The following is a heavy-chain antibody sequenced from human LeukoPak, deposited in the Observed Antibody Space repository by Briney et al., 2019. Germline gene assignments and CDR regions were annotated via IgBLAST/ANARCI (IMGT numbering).Heavy chain of an antibody. CDR3: ARAYDFWSGNGGDFDY. J-gene: IGHJ4*02. CDR1: GFTFSSYS. D-gene: IGHD3-3*01. V-gene: IGHV3-48*04. CDR2: ISSSSSTI. Sequence: PGGSLRLSCAASGFTFSSYSMNWVRQAPGKGLEWVSYISSSSSTIYYADSVKGRFTISRDNAKNSLYLHMNSLGAEDTAVYYCARAYDFWSGNGGDFDYWGQGTLVTVSS.